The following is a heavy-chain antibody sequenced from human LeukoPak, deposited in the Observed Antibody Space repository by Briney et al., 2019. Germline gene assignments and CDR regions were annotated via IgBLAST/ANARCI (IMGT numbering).Heavy chain of an antibody. J-gene: IGHJ4*02. Sequence: SVKVSCKASGGTFSSYAISWVRQAPGQGLEWMGGIIPIFSTANYAQKFQGRVTITTDESTSTAYMELSSLRSEDTAVYYCARDGTSYENYYDSSGYRLWGQGTLVTVSS. D-gene: IGHD3-22*01. CDR2: IIPIFSTA. CDR3: ARDGTSYENYYDSSGYRL. CDR1: GGTFSSYA. V-gene: IGHV1-69*05.